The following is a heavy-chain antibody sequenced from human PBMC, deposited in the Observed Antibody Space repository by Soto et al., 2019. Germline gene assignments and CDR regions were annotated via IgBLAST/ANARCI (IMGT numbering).Heavy chain of an antibody. J-gene: IGHJ6*02. Sequence: QVQLVESGGGVVQPGRSLRLSCAASGFTFSSYGMHWVRQAPGKGLEWVAVISYDGSNKYYADSVKGRFTISRDNSKNTLYLQMNSLRAEDTAVYYCAKEGGTAAADLRRFYGMDVWGQGTTVTVSS. V-gene: IGHV3-30*18. D-gene: IGHD6-13*01. CDR1: GFTFSSYG. CDR2: ISYDGSNK. CDR3: AKEGGTAAADLRRFYGMDV.